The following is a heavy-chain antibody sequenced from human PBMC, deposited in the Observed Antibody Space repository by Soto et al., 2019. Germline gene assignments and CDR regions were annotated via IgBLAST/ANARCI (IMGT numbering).Heavy chain of an antibody. V-gene: IGHV1-18*01. J-gene: IGHJ4*02. CDR3: ARGRYGDY. Sequence: QVHLVQSGAEVKKPGASVKVSCKGSGYGFTTYGITWVRQAPGQGLEWMAWISAHNGNTNYAQKRQGRVTVTRDTSTSTAYMELRSLRSDFTAVYYWARGRYGDYWGQGALVIGSS. CDR1: GYGFTTYG. D-gene: IGHD1-1*01. CDR2: ISAHNGNT.